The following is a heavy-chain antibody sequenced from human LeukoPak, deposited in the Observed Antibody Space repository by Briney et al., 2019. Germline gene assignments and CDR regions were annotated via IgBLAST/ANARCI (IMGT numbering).Heavy chain of an antibody. D-gene: IGHD7-27*01. CDR2: MSYDGSIQ. Sequence: GRSLRLSSAASGFTFSSYAMHWVRQAPGKGLEWVAVMSYDGSIQYYADSVKGRFSISRDNSKNTLYLEMNSLRGEDTAVYSCARESGYYFDYWGQGTLVTVS. CDR3: ARESGYYFDY. V-gene: IGHV3-30-3*01. J-gene: IGHJ4*02. CDR1: GFTFSSYA.